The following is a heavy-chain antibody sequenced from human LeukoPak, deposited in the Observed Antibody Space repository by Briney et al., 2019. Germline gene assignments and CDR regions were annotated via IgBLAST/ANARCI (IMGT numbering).Heavy chain of an antibody. V-gene: IGHV4-39*07. CDR1: GGSISSGNYH. CDR3: AKIFGVIKPEYFQH. J-gene: IGHJ1*01. D-gene: IGHD3-22*01. Sequence: KPSETLSLTCTVSGGSISSGNYHWAWMRQPPGKGPEWIGSMFYSGSTYYNPSLKSRVTISVDTSKNQFSLKLSSVTAADTAVYYCAKIFGVIKPEYFQHWGQGTLVTVSS. CDR2: MFYSGST.